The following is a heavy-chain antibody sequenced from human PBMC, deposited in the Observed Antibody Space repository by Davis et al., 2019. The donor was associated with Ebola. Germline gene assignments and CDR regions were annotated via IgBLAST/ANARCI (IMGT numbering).Heavy chain of an antibody. CDR1: GYGFADYW. D-gene: IGHD1-7*01. CDR2: IYAGDSDT. J-gene: IGHJ6*04. CDR3: ARHSNYYYYYYGMDV. V-gene: IGHV5-51*01. Sequence: GESLKISCKGSGYGFADYWIAWVRQTPGKGLEWMGIIYAGDSDTRYSPSFQGQVTISADKSISTAYLQWSSLKASDTAMYYCARHSNYYYYYYGMDVWGKGTTVTVSS.